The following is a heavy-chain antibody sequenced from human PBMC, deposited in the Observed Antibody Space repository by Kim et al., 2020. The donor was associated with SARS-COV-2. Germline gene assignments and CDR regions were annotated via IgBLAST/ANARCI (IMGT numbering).Heavy chain of an antibody. J-gene: IGHJ4*01. V-gene: IGHV1-18*01. CDR1: GYSFNIYD. CDR2: ISADNGDT. CDR3: ARTGTGGYCEDV. D-gene: IGHD2-15*01. Sequence: ASVKVSCKASGYSFNIYDVSWVRQAPGQGLEWMGWISADNGDTNYAQNLLGRVAMTIDTSINTAYMELRNLLSDDTAVYYCARTGTGGYCEDVCGQGTLVIVSS.